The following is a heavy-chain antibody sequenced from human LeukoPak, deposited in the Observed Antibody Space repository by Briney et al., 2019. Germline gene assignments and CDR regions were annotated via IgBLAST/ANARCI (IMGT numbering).Heavy chain of an antibody. CDR3: ARDQLIVVPAATGTDY. CDR2: ISAYNGNT. CDR1: GYTFTSYG. J-gene: IGHJ4*02. Sequence: ASVKVSCKASGYTFTSYGISWVRQAPGQGLEWMGWISAYNGNTNYAQKLQGRVTMTTDTSTSTAYMELRSLRSDDTAVYYCARDQLIVVPAATGTDYWGQGTLVTVSS. V-gene: IGHV1-18*01. D-gene: IGHD2-2*01.